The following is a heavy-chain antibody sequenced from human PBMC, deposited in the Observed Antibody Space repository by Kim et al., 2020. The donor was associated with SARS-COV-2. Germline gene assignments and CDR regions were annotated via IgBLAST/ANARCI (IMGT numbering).Heavy chain of an antibody. CDR2: VNHSGDT. CDR3: AGGGDLDYGGTPDFVC. V-gene: IGHV4-34*01. CDR1: NESFSGYY. J-gene: IGHJ4*02. Sequence: SETLSLTCTLYNESFSGYYWHWIRQPPGKGLEWIGEVNHSGDTTYSPSLKSRVTISMDTSKNHFSLRLTSVTAADTAVYYCAGGGDLDYGGTPDFVCWGQGTLVIVSS. D-gene: IGHD4-17*01.